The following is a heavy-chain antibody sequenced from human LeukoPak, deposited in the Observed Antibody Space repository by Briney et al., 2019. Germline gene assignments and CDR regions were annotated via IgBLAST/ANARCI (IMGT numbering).Heavy chain of an antibody. Sequence: PSETLSLTCAVSSYSISSGSYWGWIRQSPEKGLEWVGSIFHSGNSYYNPSLKSRLTMSVDTSKNQFSLKLTSVTAADTALYYCARVTYVDDMLYQYFDYWGQGVLVTVSS. CDR1: SYSISSGSY. CDR3: ARVTYVDDMLYQYFDY. J-gene: IGHJ4*02. D-gene: IGHD4-17*01. V-gene: IGHV4-38-2*01. CDR2: IFHSGNS.